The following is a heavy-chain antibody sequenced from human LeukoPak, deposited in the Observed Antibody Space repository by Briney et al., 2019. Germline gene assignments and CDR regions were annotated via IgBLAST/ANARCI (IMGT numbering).Heavy chain of an antibody. Sequence: PFETLSLTCSVSGGSISGYYWSWIRQPPGKGLEWIGYISHSGSTNYSPSLKSRVIISVDTSKDQFSLKLRSVTAADTAVYYCAGNSRYSSSRYAIAYWGQGTLASVSS. CDR2: ISHSGST. V-gene: IGHV4-59*08. CDR1: GGSISGYY. J-gene: IGHJ4*02. D-gene: IGHD6-13*01. CDR3: AGNSRYSSSRYAIAY.